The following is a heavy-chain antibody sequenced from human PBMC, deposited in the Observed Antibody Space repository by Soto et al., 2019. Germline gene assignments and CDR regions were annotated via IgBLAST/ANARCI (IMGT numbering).Heavy chain of an antibody. Sequence: SETLSLTCTVSGGSISSYYWSWIRQPPGKGLEWIGYIYYSGSTNYNPSLKSRVTISVDTSKNQFSLKRSSVTAADTAVYYCASGRPAFPFDYWGQGTLVTVSS. CDR2: IYYSGST. CDR1: GGSISSYY. J-gene: IGHJ4*02. D-gene: IGHD3-3*02. CDR3: ASGRPAFPFDY. V-gene: IGHV4-59*01.